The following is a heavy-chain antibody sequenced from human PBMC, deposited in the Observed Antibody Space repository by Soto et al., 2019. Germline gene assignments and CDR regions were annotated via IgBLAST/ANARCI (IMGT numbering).Heavy chain of an antibody. J-gene: IGHJ6*02. CDR1: GFTVSSNY. CDR2: IYSGGST. V-gene: IGHV3-53*02. Sequence: EVQLVETGGGLIQPGGSLRLSCAASGFTVSSNYMSWIRQAPGKGLEWVSVIYSGGSTYYADSVKGRFTISRDNSKNTLYLQMNSLRAEDTAVYYCARDKNYYGMDVWGQGTTVTVSS. CDR3: ARDKNYYGMDV.